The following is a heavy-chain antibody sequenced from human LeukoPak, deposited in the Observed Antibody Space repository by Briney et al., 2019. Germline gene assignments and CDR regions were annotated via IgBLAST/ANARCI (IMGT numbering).Heavy chain of an antibody. V-gene: IGHV4-59*01. Sequence: PSETLSLTCTVSGGSISSYYWSWIRQPPGKGLEWTGYIYYSGSTNYNPSLKSRVTISTDTSKNQLSLNLSTVTAADSAVYYCARGYRYGYHYFDYWGQGTLVTVSS. CDR3: ARGYRYGYHYFDY. J-gene: IGHJ4*02. CDR2: IYYSGST. D-gene: IGHD5-18*01. CDR1: GGSISSYY.